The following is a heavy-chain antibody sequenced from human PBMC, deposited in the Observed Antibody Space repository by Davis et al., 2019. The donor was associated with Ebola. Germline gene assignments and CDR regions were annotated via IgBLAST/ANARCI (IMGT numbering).Heavy chain of an antibody. Sequence: KVSCKGSGYSFTSYWISWVRQMPGKGLEWMGRIDPSDSYTNYSPSFQGHVTISADKSISTAYLQWSSLKASDTAMYYCARRNDIFTGYQIERGLDSWGQGTLVTVSS. CDR3: ARRNDIFTGYQIERGLDS. CDR2: IDPSDSYT. V-gene: IGHV5-10-1*01. J-gene: IGHJ4*02. D-gene: IGHD3-9*01. CDR1: GYSFTSYW.